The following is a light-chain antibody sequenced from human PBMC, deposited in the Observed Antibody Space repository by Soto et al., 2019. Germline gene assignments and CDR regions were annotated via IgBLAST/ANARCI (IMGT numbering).Light chain of an antibody. CDR1: QSVGSSY. V-gene: IGKV3-20*01. J-gene: IGKJ1*01. CDR2: GAS. CDR3: QNYDTSPM. Sequence: EIGLTQSPGTLSLAAGERATLSCRASQSVGSSYLAWYQQKPGQAPTVLIYGASSRATGIPDRFSGSGSGTDFTLTISRLEPEDFAVYYCQNYDTSPMFGQGTKVEI.